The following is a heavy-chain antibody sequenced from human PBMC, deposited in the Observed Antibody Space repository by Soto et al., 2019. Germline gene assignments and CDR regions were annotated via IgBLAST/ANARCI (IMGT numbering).Heavy chain of an antibody. Sequence: GGSLRLSCAASGFTFSSYWMSWVRQAPGKGLEWVANIKQDGSEKYYVDSVKGRFTISRDNAKNSLYLQMSSLRAEDTAVYYCARFYYDSSGYLPSPYYYYYGMDVWGQGTTVTV. V-gene: IGHV3-7*04. J-gene: IGHJ6*02. CDR2: IKQDGSEK. CDR3: ARFYYDSSGYLPSPYYYYYGMDV. D-gene: IGHD3-22*01. CDR1: GFTFSSYW.